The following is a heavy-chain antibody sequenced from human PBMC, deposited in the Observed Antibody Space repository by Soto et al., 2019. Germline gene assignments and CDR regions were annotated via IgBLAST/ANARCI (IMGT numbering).Heavy chain of an antibody. J-gene: IGHJ6*02. CDR1: GGTFSSYA. V-gene: IGHV1-69*01. CDR2: IIPIFGTA. CDR3: ARDWRSSGDGSGAGYGIDV. D-gene: IGHD2-21*01. Sequence: QVQLVQSGAEVKKPGSSVKVSCKASGGTFSSYAISWVRQAPGQGLEWMGGIIPIFGTANYAQKFQGRVTITADESTSTAYMEVSSLRSEDTAVYYCARDWRSSGDGSGAGYGIDVWGQGTTVTVSS.